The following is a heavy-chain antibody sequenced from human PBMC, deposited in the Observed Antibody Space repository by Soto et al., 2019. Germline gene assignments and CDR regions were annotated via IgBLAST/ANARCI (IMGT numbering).Heavy chain of an antibody. CDR1: GYSFTSYW. V-gene: IGHV5-51*01. CDR2: IYPGDSDT. J-gene: IGHJ4*02. Sequence: GESLKISFKGSGYSFTSYWIGWVRQMPGKGLEWMGIIYPGDSDTRYSPSFQGQVTISADKSISTAYLQWSSLKASDTAMYYCARRKGYSSGLSNFDYWGQGTLVTVSS. CDR3: ARRKGYSSGLSNFDY. D-gene: IGHD6-19*01.